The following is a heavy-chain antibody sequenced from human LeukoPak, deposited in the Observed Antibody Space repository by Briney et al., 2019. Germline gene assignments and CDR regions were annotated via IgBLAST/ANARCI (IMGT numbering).Heavy chain of an antibody. J-gene: IGHJ4*02. Sequence: GGSLRLSCAASGFTFSSYWMHWVRQAPGKGLVWVSHINPDGSSTGYADSVKGRFTISRDNAKNTLYLQMNSLRAEDTAVYYCVRVRGAVAATPLEFDYWGQGTLVTVSS. V-gene: IGHV3-74*01. CDR2: INPDGSST. CDR3: VRVRGAVAATPLEFDY. CDR1: GFTFSSYW. D-gene: IGHD6-19*01.